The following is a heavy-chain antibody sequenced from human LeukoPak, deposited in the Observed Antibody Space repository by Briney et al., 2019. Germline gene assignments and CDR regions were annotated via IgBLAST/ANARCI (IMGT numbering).Heavy chain of an antibody. Sequence: SETLSLTYTVSNYSISSGYYWGWIRQPPGKGRKWIGSIDHSGSTYYNPSLKSRVTISVDTSKNQFSLKLTSVTAADTAVYYCARGGKWLYYFDYWGQGTLVTVSS. CDR3: ARGGKWLYYFDY. V-gene: IGHV4-38-2*02. CDR1: NYSISSGYY. D-gene: IGHD6-19*01. CDR2: IDHSGST. J-gene: IGHJ4*02.